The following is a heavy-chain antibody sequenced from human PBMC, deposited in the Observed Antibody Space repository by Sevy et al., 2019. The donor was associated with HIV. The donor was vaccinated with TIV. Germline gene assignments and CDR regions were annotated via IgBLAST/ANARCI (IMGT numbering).Heavy chain of an antibody. D-gene: IGHD1-26*01. CDR1: GFTFSSYA. CDR3: AKEGSGSYYDRDAFDI. V-gene: IGHV3-23*01. Sequence: GGSLRLSCAASGFTFSSYAMSWVRQAPGKGLEWVSAISGSGGSTYYADSVKGRFTISRDNSKNTLYLQMNSLRAEDTAVYYCAKEGSGSYYDRDAFDIWGQGTMATVSS. J-gene: IGHJ3*02. CDR2: ISGSGGST.